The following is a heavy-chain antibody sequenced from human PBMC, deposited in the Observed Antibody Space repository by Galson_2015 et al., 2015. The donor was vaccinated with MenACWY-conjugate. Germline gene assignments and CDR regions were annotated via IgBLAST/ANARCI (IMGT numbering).Heavy chain of an antibody. Sequence: SLRLSCAASGFSFSGSWMSWVRQAPGKGLEWVANIKQDAREKYYVDSVKGRFAISRDNAKTSLYLQMNSLGAEDTAVYYCARGPRYGAFDIWGQGTMVTVSS. V-gene: IGHV3-7*03. CDR1: GFSFSGSW. CDR2: IKQDAREK. D-gene: IGHD4-17*01. J-gene: IGHJ3*02. CDR3: ARGPRYGAFDI.